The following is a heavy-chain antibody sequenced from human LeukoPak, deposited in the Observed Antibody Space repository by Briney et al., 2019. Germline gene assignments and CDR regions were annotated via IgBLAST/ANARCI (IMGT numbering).Heavy chain of an antibody. CDR1: GVTFSSYA. V-gene: IGHV1-69*05. CDR2: IIPIFGNA. Sequence: SVKVSCKASGVTFSSYAMSWVRQAPGQGLEWVSGIIPIFGNAYYAQKFQGRVTITTDESTNTPYLELNSLRSEDTAVYYCARGVDTAMVISDSRWFDRWGQGTLVTVSS. D-gene: IGHD5-18*01. CDR3: ARGVDTAMVISDSRWFDR. J-gene: IGHJ5*02.